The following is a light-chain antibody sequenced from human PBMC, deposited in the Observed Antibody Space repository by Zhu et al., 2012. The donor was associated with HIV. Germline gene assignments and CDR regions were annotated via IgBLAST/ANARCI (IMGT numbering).Light chain of an antibody. V-gene: IGKV3-11*01. CDR2: DAS. Sequence: IVLTQSPATLSLSPGERATVSCRASRSVSSFLAWYQQKPGQAPRLLIYDASKRAAGIPPRFSGNGSGTDFTLTISSLEPEDFALYYCQQRVNWPLTFGGGTKVEIK. CDR3: QQRVNWPLT. J-gene: IGKJ4*01. CDR1: RSVSSF.